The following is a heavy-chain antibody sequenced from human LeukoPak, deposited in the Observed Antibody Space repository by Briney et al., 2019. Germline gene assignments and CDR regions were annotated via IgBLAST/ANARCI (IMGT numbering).Heavy chain of an antibody. D-gene: IGHD3-22*01. Sequence: PGGSLRLSCAASGFTFSSYAMSWVRQAPGKGLEWVSAISGSGGSTYYADSVKGRFTISRDNSKNTLYLQMNSLRAEDTAVYYCAKDIHPSPNYYDSSGYYPGDAFDIWGQGTMVTVSS. CDR3: AKDIHPSPNYYDSSGYYPGDAFDI. CDR1: GFTFSSYA. J-gene: IGHJ3*02. CDR2: ISGSGGST. V-gene: IGHV3-23*01.